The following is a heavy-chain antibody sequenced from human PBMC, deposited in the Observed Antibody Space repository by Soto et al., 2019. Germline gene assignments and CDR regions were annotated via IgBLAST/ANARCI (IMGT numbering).Heavy chain of an antibody. CDR2: ISSSGSTI. D-gene: IGHD5-12*01. CDR1: GFTFSDYY. J-gene: IGHJ4*02. CDR3: ARDLRSGYDQPPFY. Sequence: GGSLRLSCAASGFTFSDYYMSWIRQAPGKGLEWVSYISSSGSTIYYADSVKGRFTISRDNAKNSLYLQMNSLRAEDTAVYYCARDLRSGYDQPPFYWGQGTLVTVSS. V-gene: IGHV3-11*01.